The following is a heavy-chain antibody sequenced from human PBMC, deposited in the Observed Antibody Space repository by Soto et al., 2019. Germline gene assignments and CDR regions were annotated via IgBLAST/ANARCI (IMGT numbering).Heavy chain of an antibody. Sequence: EVQLLESGGGLVQPGGSLRLSCAASGFTFSSYAMSWVRQAPGKGLEWVSAISGSGGSTYYADSVKGLFTISRDNSKNTLYLQMNSLRAGDTAVYYCAKASGWFGEFDYWGQGTLVTVSS. CDR1: GFTFSSYA. D-gene: IGHD3-10*01. J-gene: IGHJ4*02. V-gene: IGHV3-23*01. CDR3: AKASGWFGEFDY. CDR2: ISGSGGST.